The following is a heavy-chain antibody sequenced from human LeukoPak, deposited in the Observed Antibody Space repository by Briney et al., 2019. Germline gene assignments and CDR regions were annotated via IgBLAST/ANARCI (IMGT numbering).Heavy chain of an antibody. D-gene: IGHD6-13*01. Sequence: GGCLRLSRAASGFTVSTNYVNSVRQDPGKGLEWVSVIYSGGSTYYSDSVKGRLTVSTDNSKNTLNLQMISLRAEDAAVYYCARDRGSWYSLAFDIWGQGTMVTVSS. CDR2: IYSGGST. CDR3: ARDRGSWYSLAFDI. J-gene: IGHJ3*02. CDR1: GFTVSTNY. V-gene: IGHV3-53*01.